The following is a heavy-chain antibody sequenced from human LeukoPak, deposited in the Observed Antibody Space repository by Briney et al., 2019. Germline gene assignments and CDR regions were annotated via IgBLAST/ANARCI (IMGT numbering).Heavy chain of an antibody. Sequence: SVKVSCKASGGTVSSSAISWVRQAPGQGLEWMGRNIPMFDIANYAQKFQGRVTITADKSTNTAYMELSSLSSEDTAVYYCARDHEDTAVVTYFDHWGQGTLVTVSS. CDR3: ARDHEDTAVVTYFDH. V-gene: IGHV1-69*04. D-gene: IGHD5-18*01. J-gene: IGHJ4*02. CDR1: GGTVSSSA. CDR2: NIPMFDIA.